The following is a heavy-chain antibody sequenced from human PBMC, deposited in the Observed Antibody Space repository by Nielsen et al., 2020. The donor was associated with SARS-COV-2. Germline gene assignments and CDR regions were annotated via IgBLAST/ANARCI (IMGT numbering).Heavy chain of an antibody. J-gene: IGHJ4*02. D-gene: IGHD3-10*01. V-gene: IGHV4-61*08. CDR1: GGSISSGGYY. CDR2: IYYSGST. Sequence: SETLSLTCTVSGGSISSGGYYWSWIRQPPGKGLEWIGYIYYSGSTNYNPSLKSRVTISVDTSKNQFSLKLSSVTAADTAVYYCARGPRITMVRGGETDYWGQGTLVTVSS. CDR3: ARGPRITMVRGGETDY.